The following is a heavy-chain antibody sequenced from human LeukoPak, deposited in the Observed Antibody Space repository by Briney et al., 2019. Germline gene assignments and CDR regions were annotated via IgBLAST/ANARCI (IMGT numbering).Heavy chain of an antibody. J-gene: IGHJ3*02. CDR3: ARADTRPTYSGSLRGAFDI. CDR1: GGSFSGYY. Sequence: PSETLSLTCAVYGGSFSGYYWSWIRQPPGKGLEWIGEINHSGSTNYNPSLKSRVTISVDTSKNQFSLKLSSVTAADTAVYYCARADTRPTYSGSLRGAFDIWGQGTMVTVPS. CDR2: INHSGST. V-gene: IGHV4-34*01. D-gene: IGHD1-26*01.